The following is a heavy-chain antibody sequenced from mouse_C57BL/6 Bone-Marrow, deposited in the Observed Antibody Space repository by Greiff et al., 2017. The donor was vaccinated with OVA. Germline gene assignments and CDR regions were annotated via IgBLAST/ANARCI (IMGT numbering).Heavy chain of an antibody. CDR2: IYPRSGNT. D-gene: IGHD2-1*01. J-gene: IGHJ2*01. V-gene: IGHV1-81*01. CDR3: ASIYYGNYLDY. Sequence: QVHVKQSGAELARPGASVKLSCKASGYTFTSYGISWVKQRTGQGLEWIGEIYPRSGNTYYNEKFKGKATLTADKSSSTAYMELRSLTSEDSAVYFCASIYYGNYLDYWGQGTTLTVSA. CDR1: GYTFTSYG.